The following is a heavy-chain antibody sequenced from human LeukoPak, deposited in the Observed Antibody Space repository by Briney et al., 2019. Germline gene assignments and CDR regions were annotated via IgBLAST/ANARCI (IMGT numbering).Heavy chain of an antibody. V-gene: IGHV4-39*01. CDR1: GGSISSSGYF. Sequence: SETLSLTCTVSGGSISSSGYFWGWIRQPPGKGLQWIGTMYYTGSTYYNPSLKSRVTISVDTSRNQFSLKLSSVTAADTAVYYCARRGSSNYFDYWGQGTLATVSS. CDR3: ARRGSSNYFDY. J-gene: IGHJ4*02. CDR2: MYYTGST. D-gene: IGHD3-16*01.